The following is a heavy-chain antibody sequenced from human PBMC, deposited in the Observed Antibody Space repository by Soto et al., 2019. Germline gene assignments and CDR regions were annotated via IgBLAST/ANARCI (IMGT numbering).Heavy chain of an antibody. CDR1: GEIVSSYSAA. CDR2: TYYRSRFFS. D-gene: IGHD3-10*01. Sequence: SETLSLTCVISGEIVSSYSAAWNLISQSPSGGLEWLGRTYYRSRFFSDYAESVKSRIIINPDTSKNQLSLQLKSVTPEDTAVYYCVRDRYSSSGWFDPWGQGTPVTVSS. J-gene: IGHJ5*02. V-gene: IGHV6-1*01. CDR3: VRDRYSSSGWFDP.